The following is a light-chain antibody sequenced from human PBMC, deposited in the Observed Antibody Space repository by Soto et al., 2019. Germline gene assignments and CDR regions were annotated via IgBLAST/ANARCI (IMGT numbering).Light chain of an antibody. CDR3: HQYKSYPIT. J-gene: IGKJ5*01. CDR2: AAS. V-gene: IGKV1-16*02. CDR1: QDISDY. Sequence: DIQMTQSPSSLSASIGDRFTITCLASQDISDYLAWFQQKPGKAPKSLIYAASTLETGVPPKFSGDRSGTDFTLTISGLQPEDFATYYCHQYKSYPITFGQGTRLEIK.